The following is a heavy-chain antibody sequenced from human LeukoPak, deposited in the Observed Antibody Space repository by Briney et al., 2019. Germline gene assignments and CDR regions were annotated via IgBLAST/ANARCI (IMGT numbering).Heavy chain of an antibody. J-gene: IGHJ4*02. CDR1: EYIFTGYY. Sequence: ASVKVSCKASEYIFTGYYMHWVRQAPGQGLEWMGRIKPNNGATNYAQKFQGRVTITGDTSINTAYMELSSLRSDDTAVYYCTRESGSYHGNDYWGQGTLVTVSS. CDR2: IKPNNGAT. CDR3: TRESGSYHGNDY. V-gene: IGHV1-2*06. D-gene: IGHD1-26*01.